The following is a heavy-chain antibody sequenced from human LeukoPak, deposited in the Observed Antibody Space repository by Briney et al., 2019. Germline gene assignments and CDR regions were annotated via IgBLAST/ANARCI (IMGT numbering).Heavy chain of an antibody. D-gene: IGHD3-10*01. CDR3: ARSWFGDYYFDY. J-gene: IGHJ4*02. CDR2: IYHSGST. Sequence: SQTLSLTCAVSGGSISSGGYSWSWIRQPPGKGLEWIGYIYHSGSTYYNPSLKSRVTISVDRSKNQFSLKLSSVTAADTAVYYCARSWFGDYYFDYWGQGTLSPSPQ. V-gene: IGHV4-30-2*01. CDR1: GGSISSGGYS.